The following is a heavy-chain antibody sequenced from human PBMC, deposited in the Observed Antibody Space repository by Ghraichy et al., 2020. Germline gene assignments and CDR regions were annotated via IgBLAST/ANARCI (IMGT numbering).Heavy chain of an antibody. Sequence: SETLSLTCTVSGGSISSYYWSWIRQPPGTGLEWIGYIYSTGSTNYNPPLTLRITISVVTSKNQFSLKLSCVTAADTAVYYCATDSWVGPGEGLDYWGQGTLVTVSS. V-gene: IGHV4-59*01. CDR3: ATDSWVGPGEGLDY. D-gene: IGHD3-16*01. CDR1: GGSISSYY. J-gene: IGHJ4*02. CDR2: IYSTGST.